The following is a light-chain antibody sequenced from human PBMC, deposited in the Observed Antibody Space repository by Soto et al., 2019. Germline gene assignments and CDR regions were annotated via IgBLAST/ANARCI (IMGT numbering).Light chain of an antibody. Sequence: EIVLTQSPGTLSLSPGERATLSCRASQSINSRYLAWYQQKPDQAPRLLIYGASSRATGIPDRFSGSGSGTDFTLTISRLEPEDFAVYYCQQFGSSPGFTSGPGTKVDIK. CDR3: QQFGSSPGFT. V-gene: IGKV3-20*01. J-gene: IGKJ3*01. CDR1: QSINSRY. CDR2: GAS.